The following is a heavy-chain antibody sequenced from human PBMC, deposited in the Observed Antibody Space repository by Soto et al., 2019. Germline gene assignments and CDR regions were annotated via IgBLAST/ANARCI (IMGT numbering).Heavy chain of an antibody. CDR3: ARGLTMVRGVITSRDY. CDR1: GYTFTSYD. J-gene: IGHJ4*02. CDR2: MNPNSGNT. V-gene: IGHV1-8*01. Sequence: GASVKVSCKASGYTFTSYDINWVRQATGQGLEWMGWMNPNSGNTGYAQKFQGRVTMTRNTSISTAYMELSSLRSEDTAVYYCARGLTMVRGVITSRDYWGQGTLVTVSS. D-gene: IGHD3-10*01.